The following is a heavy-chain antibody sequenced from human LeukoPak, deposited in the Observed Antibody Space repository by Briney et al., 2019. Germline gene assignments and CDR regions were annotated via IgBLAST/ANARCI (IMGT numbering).Heavy chain of an antibody. D-gene: IGHD6-13*01. Sequence: SETLSLTCTVSGGSISSYYWSWIRQPPGKGLEWIAYIYFDGSTNYNPSLKSRLTISVDTSKNQVSLKLSSVTAADTAVYYCARAIAAASDAFDIWGQGTMVTVSS. J-gene: IGHJ3*02. CDR1: GGSISSYY. CDR2: IYFDGST. CDR3: ARAIAAASDAFDI. V-gene: IGHV4-59*01.